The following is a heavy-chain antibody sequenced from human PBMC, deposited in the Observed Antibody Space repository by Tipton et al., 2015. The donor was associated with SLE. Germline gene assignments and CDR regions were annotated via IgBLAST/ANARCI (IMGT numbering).Heavy chain of an antibody. CDR3: VVCSPSSCSYFDY. D-gene: IGHD2-2*01. CDR2: IYTSGST. J-gene: IGHJ4*02. V-gene: IGHV4-61*02. CDR1: GASISSGSYY. Sequence: TLSLTCTVSGASISSGSYYWSWIRQPAGKGLEWIGRIYTSGSTNYHPSLRSRVTISLDTSKNQFSLKLTSVTAADTAVYYCVVCSPSSCSYFDYWGQGRLVTVSS.